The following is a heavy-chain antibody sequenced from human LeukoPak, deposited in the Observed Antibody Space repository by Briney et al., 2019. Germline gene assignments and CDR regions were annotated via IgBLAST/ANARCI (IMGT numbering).Heavy chain of an antibody. Sequence: GGSLRLSCAASGFTVSSNYMSWVRQAQGKWLEWVSVIYSGGSTYYADCVKGRFTISRDNSKNTLYLQMNSLRAEDTAVYYCARDEFGTYSLDYWGQGTLVTVSS. D-gene: IGHD2-21*01. CDR1: GFTVSSNY. CDR3: ARDEFGTYSLDY. J-gene: IGHJ4*02. CDR2: IYSGGST. V-gene: IGHV3-53*01.